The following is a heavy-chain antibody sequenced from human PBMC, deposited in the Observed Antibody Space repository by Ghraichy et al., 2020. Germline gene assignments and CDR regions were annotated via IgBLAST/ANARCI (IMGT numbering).Heavy chain of an antibody. D-gene: IGHD1-7*01. CDR3: ATNTAWKYGN. CDR2: INRDGDYT. V-gene: IGHV3-74*01. J-gene: IGHJ4*02. CDR1: GFTFSSYW. Sequence: GGSLRLSCAASGFTFSSYWMHWVRQAPGEGLVCVSRINRDGDYTDYADSVKGRFTISRDNARNTLYLQMNSLRAEDTAVYYCATNTAWKYGNWGQGALVTVSS.